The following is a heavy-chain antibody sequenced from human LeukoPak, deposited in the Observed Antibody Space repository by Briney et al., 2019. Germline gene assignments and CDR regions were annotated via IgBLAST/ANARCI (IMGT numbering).Heavy chain of an antibody. CDR2: ISSSSSYI. J-gene: IGHJ4*02. D-gene: IGHD3-9*01. CDR3: ARAKGLTGYYNQGADY. CDR1: GFTFSSYS. V-gene: IGHV3-21*01. Sequence: SGGSLRPSCAASGFTFSSYSMNWVRQAPGKGLEWVSSISSSSSYIYYADSVKGRFTISRDNAKNSLYLQMNSLRAEDTAVYYCARAKGLTGYYNQGADYWGQGTLVTVSS.